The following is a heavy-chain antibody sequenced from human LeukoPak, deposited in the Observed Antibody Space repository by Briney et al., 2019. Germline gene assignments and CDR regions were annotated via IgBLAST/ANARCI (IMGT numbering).Heavy chain of an antibody. CDR2: IYTSGST. CDR3: ASRLIAAAVGYYFDY. V-gene: IGHV4-61*09. Sequence: SETLSLTCTVSGGSIRSGSYYWSWIRQPAGKGLGWLGHIYTSGSTSYNPSLKSRVTISIDTSKNQFSLKLSSVTAADTAVYYCASRLIAAAVGYYFDYWGQGTLVTVSS. D-gene: IGHD6-13*01. CDR1: GGSIRSGSYY. J-gene: IGHJ4*02.